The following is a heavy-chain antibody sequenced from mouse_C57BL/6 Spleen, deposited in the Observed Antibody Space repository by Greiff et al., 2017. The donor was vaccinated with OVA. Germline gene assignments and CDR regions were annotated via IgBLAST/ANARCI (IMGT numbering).Heavy chain of an antibody. Sequence: QVQLQPSDAELVKPGASVQISCKVSGYTFTDPTIHWMKQRPEQGLEWIGYIYPRDGSTTYHEKFKGKATLTADKSSSTAYMQLNSRTSEDSAGYYCARSSSYGYDGDYYAMDYWGQGTSVTVSS. CDR3: ARSSSYGYDGDYYAMDY. CDR1: GYTFTDPT. CDR2: IYPRDGST. D-gene: IGHD2-2*01. J-gene: IGHJ4*01. V-gene: IGHV1-78*01.